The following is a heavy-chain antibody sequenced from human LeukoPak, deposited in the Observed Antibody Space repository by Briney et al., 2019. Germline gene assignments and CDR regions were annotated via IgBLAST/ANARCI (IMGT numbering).Heavy chain of an antibody. J-gene: IGHJ4*02. V-gene: IGHV3-7*01. Sequence: GGSLRLSCAASGFTFSSYWMSWVRQAPGKGLEWVANIKQDGSEKYYVDSVKGRFTISRDNAKNSLYLQMNSLRAEDTAVYYCARVDSLIQLWIHEWGYFDYWGQGTLVTVSS. CDR1: GFTFSSYW. D-gene: IGHD5-18*01. CDR3: ARVDSLIQLWIHEWGYFDY. CDR2: IKQDGSEK.